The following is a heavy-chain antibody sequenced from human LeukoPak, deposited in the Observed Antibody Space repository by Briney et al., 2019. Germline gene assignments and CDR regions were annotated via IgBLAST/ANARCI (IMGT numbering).Heavy chain of an antibody. V-gene: IGHV3-66*01. Sequence: GGSLRLSCAASGFTVSTYSVNWVRQAPGKGLEWVSVIYSGGNTNYADSVKGRFTISRDNPKNTLYLQMNSLRAEDTAVYYCAREYYYDSSGYYIDYWGQGTLVTVSS. J-gene: IGHJ4*02. CDR3: AREYYYDSSGYYIDY. CDR1: GFTVSTYS. D-gene: IGHD3-22*01. CDR2: IYSGGNT.